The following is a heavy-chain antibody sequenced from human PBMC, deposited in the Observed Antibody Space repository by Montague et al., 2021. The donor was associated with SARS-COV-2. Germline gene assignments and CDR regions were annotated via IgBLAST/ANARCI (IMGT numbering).Heavy chain of an antibody. CDR2: ISNSGSKQ. J-gene: IGHJ4*02. Sequence: RLSWSASGFTFSNYAMRWVRQAPGEGLEWVSAISNSGSKQRYTDSVKGRFTISRDNSKNTLYLQMDSLRAEDTAVYYCAKDRVVPPDRNLDYWGQGTLVSVSS. V-gene: IGHV3-23*01. CDR1: GFTFSNYA. D-gene: IGHD2-2*01. CDR3: AKDRVVPPDRNLDY.